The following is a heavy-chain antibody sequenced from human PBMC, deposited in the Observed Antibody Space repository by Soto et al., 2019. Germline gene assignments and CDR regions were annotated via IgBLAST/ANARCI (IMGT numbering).Heavy chain of an antibody. CDR2: IYPGDSDT. CDR1: GYSFTSYW. Sequence: GESLKISCKGSGYSFTSYWIGWVRQMPWKGLEWMGIIYPGDSDTRYSPSFQGQVTISADKSISTAYLQWSSLKASDTAMYYCARRQAMVRDNYYYYGMDVWGQGTTVTVSS. V-gene: IGHV5-51*01. D-gene: IGHD3-10*01. J-gene: IGHJ6*01. CDR3: ARRQAMVRDNYYYYGMDV.